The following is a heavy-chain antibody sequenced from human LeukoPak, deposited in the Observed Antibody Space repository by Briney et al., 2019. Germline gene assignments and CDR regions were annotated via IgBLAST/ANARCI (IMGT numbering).Heavy chain of an antibody. V-gene: IGHV4-4*07. D-gene: IGHD5-12*01. J-gene: IGHJ4*02. CDR3: ARHGGYGGYFYFDY. CDR2: IYTSGST. Sequence: SETLSLTCTVSGGSISSYYWSWIRQPAGKGLEWIGRIYTSGSTNYNPSLKSRVTMSVDTSKNQFSLKLSSVTAADTAVYYCARHGGYGGYFYFDYWGQGTLVTVSS. CDR1: GGSISSYY.